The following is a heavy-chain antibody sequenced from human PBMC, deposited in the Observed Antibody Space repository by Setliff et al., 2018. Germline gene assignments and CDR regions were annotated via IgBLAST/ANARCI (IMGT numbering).Heavy chain of an antibody. CDR3: ARGPYFDSSGYSPDYFDY. D-gene: IGHD3-22*01. CDR1: GGSISSYY. V-gene: IGHV4-4*08. Sequence: ASETLSLTCTVSGGSISSYYWSWIRQPPWKGLEWIGYIYTSGSTNYNPSLKSRVTISLDMSKNQFSLKLSSVTAADTAVYYCARGPYFDSSGYSPDYFDYWGQGTLVTVSS. CDR2: IYTSGST. J-gene: IGHJ4*02.